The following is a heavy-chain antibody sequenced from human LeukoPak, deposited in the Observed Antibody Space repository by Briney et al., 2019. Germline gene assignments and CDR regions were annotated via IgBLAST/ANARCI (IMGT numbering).Heavy chain of an antibody. V-gene: IGHV1-3*03. J-gene: IGHJ3*02. Sequence: ASVKVSCKASGYTFTNYAIQWVRQAPGRRLEWMGWINAGNADTRYSQEFQGRVTISRDTSASTAYMEFSSLRSEDMAVYYCATSGWQMSSAFDIWGQGTMVTVSS. D-gene: IGHD6-19*01. CDR3: ATSGWQMSSAFDI. CDR2: INAGNADT. CDR1: GYTFTNYA.